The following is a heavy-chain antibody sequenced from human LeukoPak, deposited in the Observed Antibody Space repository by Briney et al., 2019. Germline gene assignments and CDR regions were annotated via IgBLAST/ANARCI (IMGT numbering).Heavy chain of an antibody. Sequence: ASVKVSCKASGYTFTSYGISWVRQAPGQGLEWMGWISAYNGNTNYAQKLQGRVTMTTDTSTSTAYMELRSLRSDDTAVYYCARVDYYDSSGYWGLSYYYGMDVWGQGTTVTVS. V-gene: IGHV1-18*01. CDR2: ISAYNGNT. J-gene: IGHJ6*02. CDR1: GYTFTSYG. CDR3: ARVDYYDSSGYWGLSYYYGMDV. D-gene: IGHD3-22*01.